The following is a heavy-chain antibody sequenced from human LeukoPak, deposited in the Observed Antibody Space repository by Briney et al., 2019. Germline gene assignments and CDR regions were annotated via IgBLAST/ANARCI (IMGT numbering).Heavy chain of an antibody. CDR2: IYYSGST. J-gene: IGHJ4*02. CDR1: GGSISSYY. V-gene: IGHV4-59*01. CDR3: ARDQGY. Sequence: SETLSLTCTVSGGSISSYYWSWSRQPPGKGLEWIGYIYYSGSTNYNPSLKSRVTISVDTSKNQFSLKLSSVTAADTAVYYCARDQGYWGQGTLVTVSS.